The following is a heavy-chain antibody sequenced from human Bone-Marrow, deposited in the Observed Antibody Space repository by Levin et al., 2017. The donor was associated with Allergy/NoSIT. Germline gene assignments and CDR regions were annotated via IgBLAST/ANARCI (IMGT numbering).Heavy chain of an antibody. D-gene: IGHD3-16*01. CDR1: GFTFSSSW. CDR3: ARGWWSSFDI. J-gene: IGHJ3*02. V-gene: IGHV3-74*01. CDR2: INGDGGTT. Sequence: GASVKVSCAASGFTFSSSWMHWVRQAPGKGLVWVSRINGDGGTTTYADSVKGRFTISRDNAKNTLYLQMNSLRAEDTAVYYCARGWWSSFDIWGQGTMVTVSS.